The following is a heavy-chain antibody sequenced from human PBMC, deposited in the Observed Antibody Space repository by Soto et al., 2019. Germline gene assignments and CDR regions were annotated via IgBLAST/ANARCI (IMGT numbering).Heavy chain of an antibody. CDR3: ARSLGYCSSTSCHAPDY. CDR1: GFTFSSYG. Sequence: VQLVESGGGVVQPGRSLRLSCAASGFTFSSYGMHWVRQAPGKGLEWVAVIWHDGSNKYYADSVKGRFTISRYNSKNRLYLQVNGLRAEDTAVYYCARSLGYCSSTSCHAPDYWGQGTLVTVSS. D-gene: IGHD2-2*01. V-gene: IGHV3-33*01. CDR2: IWHDGSNK. J-gene: IGHJ4*02.